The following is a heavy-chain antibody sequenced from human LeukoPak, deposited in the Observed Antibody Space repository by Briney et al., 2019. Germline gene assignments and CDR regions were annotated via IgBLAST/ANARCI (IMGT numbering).Heavy chain of an antibody. CDR1: GFTFTTYA. CDR2: ISADDKA. V-gene: IGHV3-23*01. Sequence: GGSLRLSCAASGFTFTTYAINWVRQAPGKGLEWVSGISADDKAYYADSVKGRFTISRDNSKNTVSLQMNSLRAEDTALYYCAKDLALAGTGGGFDVWGQGTRVAVSS. CDR3: AKDLALAGTGGGFDV. D-gene: IGHD6-19*01. J-gene: IGHJ3*01.